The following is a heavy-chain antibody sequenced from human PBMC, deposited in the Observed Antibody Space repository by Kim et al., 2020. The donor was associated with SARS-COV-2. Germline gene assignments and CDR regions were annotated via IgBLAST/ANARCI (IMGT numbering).Heavy chain of an antibody. CDR1: GGSISSYY. J-gene: IGHJ5*02. CDR2: IYYSGST. V-gene: IGHV4-59*01. D-gene: IGHD2-2*01. CDR3: ARGPLYCSSTSCYLRPDNWFDP. Sequence: SETLSLTCTVSGGSISSYYWSWIRQPPGKGLEWIGYIYYSGSTNYNPSLKSRVTISVDTSKNQFSLKLSSVTAADTAVYYCARGPLYCSSTSCYLRPDNWFDPWGQGTLVTVSS.